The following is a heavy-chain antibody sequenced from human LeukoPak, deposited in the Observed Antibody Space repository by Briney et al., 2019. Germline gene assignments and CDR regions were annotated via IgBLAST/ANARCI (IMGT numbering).Heavy chain of an antibody. Sequence: PGGSLRLSCVASGFSFDTYAMSWVRQAPGKGLEWVSGISDTGRKRYYTDSVKGRLTISRDNSKNTLHLQMNSLRAEDTALYFCAKDHDNGDYYYYFDSWGQGTLVTVSS. CDR3: AKDHDNGDYYYYFDS. V-gene: IGHV3-23*01. CDR2: ISDTGRKR. J-gene: IGHJ4*02. D-gene: IGHD2-21*02. CDR1: GFSFDTYA.